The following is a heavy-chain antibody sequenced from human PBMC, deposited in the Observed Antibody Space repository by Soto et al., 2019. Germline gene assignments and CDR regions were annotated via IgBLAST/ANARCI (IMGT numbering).Heavy chain of an antibody. CDR1: GGSGSTGSYY. J-gene: IGHJ4*02. CDR3: ARINWSGSSWYYFDY. V-gene: IGHV4-61*01. Sequence: PSETLSLTSSVSGGSGSTGSYYWSWSRRPPGKGLEWSGDIYHSGSTNYKSSLNSRVTMSVDTSQTPFSLQLPSVTAADTAVYYCARINWSGSSWYYFDYWGQRTLVTVSS. CDR2: IYHSGST. D-gene: IGHD6-13*01.